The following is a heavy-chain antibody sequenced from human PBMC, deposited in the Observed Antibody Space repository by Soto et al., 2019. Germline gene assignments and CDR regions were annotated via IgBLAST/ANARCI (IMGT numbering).Heavy chain of an antibody. CDR1: GFTFSNAW. V-gene: IGHV3-15*01. CDR3: TTVGNLDVVLLWFGEELDPDY. CDR2: IKSKTDGGTT. Sequence: PGGSLRLSCAASGFTFSNAWMSWVRQAPGRGLEWVGRIKSKTDGGTTDYAAPVKGRFTISRDDSKNKLYLQMNSLKTEDTAVYYCTTVGNLDVVLLWFGEELDPDYWGQGTLVTVSS. J-gene: IGHJ4*02. D-gene: IGHD3-10*01.